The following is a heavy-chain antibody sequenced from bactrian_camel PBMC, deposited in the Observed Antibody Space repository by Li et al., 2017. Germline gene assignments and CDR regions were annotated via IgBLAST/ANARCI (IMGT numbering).Heavy chain of an antibody. Sequence: VQLVESGGGSVLAGGSLRLSCASSEYMASIFRASSFCMGWFRRAPGKEREKVATLDSDGRTSYADSVKGRFTISQDDAKNTLYLQMNNLKPEDTAMYYCVARGLGGYCFGPPGMYRNWGQGTQVTVS. CDR2: LDSDGRT. D-gene: IGHD2*01. J-gene: IGHJ4*01. CDR3: VARGLGGYCFGPPGMYRN. V-gene: IGHV3S53*01. CDR1: EYMASIFRASSFC.